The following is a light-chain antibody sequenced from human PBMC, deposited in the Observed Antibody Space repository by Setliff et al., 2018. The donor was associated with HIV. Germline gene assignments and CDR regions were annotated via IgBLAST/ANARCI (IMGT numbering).Light chain of an antibody. CDR2: AVT. J-gene: IGLJ2*01. Sequence: QSVLTQPASLSGSPGQSITISCTGTTSDIGGYNFVSWYQQHPGKAPKLLIYAVTKRPSGVSARFSASKSGNTASLTISGLQDEDEADYYCNSYTSRSTFIFGGGTKVTVL. CDR3: NSYTSRSTFI. V-gene: IGLV2-14*03. CDR1: TSDIGGYNF.